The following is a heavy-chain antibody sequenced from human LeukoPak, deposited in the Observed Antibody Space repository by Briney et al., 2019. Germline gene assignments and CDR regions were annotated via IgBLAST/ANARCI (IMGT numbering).Heavy chain of an antibody. CDR1: GYTFISYS. V-gene: IGHV1-18*01. CDR2: INVYNGNR. CDR3: ARVGQTYYDILTGSPMTDY. D-gene: IGHD3-9*01. Sequence: ASVKVSCKASGYTFISYSISWVRQAPGQGLEWMGWINVYNGNRKYAQNFQDRVTLTTDTSTSTAYMELRSLRSDDTAVYYCARVGQTYYDILTGSPMTDYWGQGTLVTVSS. J-gene: IGHJ4*02.